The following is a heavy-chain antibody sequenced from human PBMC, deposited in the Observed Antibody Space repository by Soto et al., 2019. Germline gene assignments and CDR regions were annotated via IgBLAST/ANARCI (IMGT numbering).Heavy chain of an antibody. CDR3: ARAGGSGYSYRKDYYYYGMEL. D-gene: IGHD5-18*01. V-gene: IGHV1-46*01. Sequence: ASVKVSCKASGYTFTSYYTHWVRQAPGQGLEWMGIINPSGGSTSHAQKFQGRVTMTRDTSTSTVYMELSSLRSEDTAVYYCARAGGSGYSYRKDYYYYGMELWGQGTKVTVSS. J-gene: IGHJ6*02. CDR1: GYTFTSYY. CDR2: INPSGGST.